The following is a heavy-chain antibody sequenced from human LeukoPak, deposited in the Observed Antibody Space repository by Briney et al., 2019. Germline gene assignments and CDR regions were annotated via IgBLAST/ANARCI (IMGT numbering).Heavy chain of an antibody. CDR1: GGSITSSSYY. D-gene: IGHD2-2*01. CDR3: ARAGYCSSTTCPDAFDI. V-gene: IGHV4-39*07. CDR2: IYYRGRT. Sequence: SETLSLTCNVSGGSITSSSYYWGWIRRPPGKGLEWLGSIYYRGRTYYNASLKSRVTISADTSKNQVSLKLNSVTAADTAVYYCARAGYCSSTTCPDAFDIWGQGTKVTVSS. J-gene: IGHJ3*02.